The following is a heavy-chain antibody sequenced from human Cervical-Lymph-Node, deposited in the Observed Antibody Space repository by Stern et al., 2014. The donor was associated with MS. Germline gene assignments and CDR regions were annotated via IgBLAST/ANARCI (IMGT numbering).Heavy chain of an antibody. CDR2: IKEDGTDK. V-gene: IGHV3-7*03. D-gene: IGHD4-17*01. J-gene: IGHJ5*02. CDR1: GFTFTNYW. Sequence: MQLVQSGGGLVQPGGSLRLSCAASGFTFTNYWMTWVRQAPGKGLEWVANIKEDGTDKHYVDSVTGRFTISRDNAKNSLYLQMNSLRAEDTAVYYCVREYYGDYHWGQGTLVTVSS. CDR3: VREYYGDYH.